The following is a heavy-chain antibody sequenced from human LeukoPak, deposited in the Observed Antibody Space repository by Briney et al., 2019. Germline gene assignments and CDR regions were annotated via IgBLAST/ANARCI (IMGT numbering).Heavy chain of an antibody. Sequence: PSETLSLTCTVSGGSISSSSYYWGWIRQPPGKGLEWIGSIYYSGSTYYNPSLKSRVTISVDTSKNQFSLKLSSVTAADTAVYYCATTYYYDSSGYCYFDYWGQGTLVTVSS. CDR1: GGSISSSSYY. J-gene: IGHJ4*02. V-gene: IGHV4-39*01. D-gene: IGHD3-22*01. CDR2: IYYSGST. CDR3: ATTYYYDSSGYCYFDY.